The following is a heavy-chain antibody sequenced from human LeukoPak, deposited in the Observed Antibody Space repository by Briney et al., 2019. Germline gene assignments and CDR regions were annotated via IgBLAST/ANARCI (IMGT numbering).Heavy chain of an antibody. CDR2: MNPNSGNT. CDR3: ARGLVPGYSSGWYNYYDMDV. Sequence: GASVKVSCKASGYTFTSYDINWVRQATGQGLEWMGWMNPNSGNTGYAQKFQGRVTMTRNTSISTAYMELSSLRSEDTAVYYCARGLVPGYSSGWYNYYDMDVWGQGTTVTVSS. J-gene: IGHJ6*02. V-gene: IGHV1-8*01. D-gene: IGHD6-19*01. CDR1: GYTFTSYD.